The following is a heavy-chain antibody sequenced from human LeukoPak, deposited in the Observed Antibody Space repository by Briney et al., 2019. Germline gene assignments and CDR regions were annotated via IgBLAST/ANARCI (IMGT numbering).Heavy chain of an antibody. CDR2: ISGSGYTT. CDR1: GFTFSNYA. Sequence: PGGSLRLSCAASGFTFSNYAMRWVRQAPGKGLEWVSGISGSGYTTDYADSVKGRLTISRDNSKTTLYLQMNSLRVEDTAVYYCAKDTDSSGYSPFDNWGQGTLVAVSS. J-gene: IGHJ4*02. V-gene: IGHV3-23*01. D-gene: IGHD3-22*01. CDR3: AKDTDSSGYSPFDN.